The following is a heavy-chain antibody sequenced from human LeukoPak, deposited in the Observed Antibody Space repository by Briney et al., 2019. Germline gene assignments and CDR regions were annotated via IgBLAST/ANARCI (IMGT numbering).Heavy chain of an antibody. V-gene: IGHV3-74*01. Sequence: GGSLRLSCAASGFTFSSYWMHWVRHAPGKGLVWVSRINSDGSSTSYADSVKGRFTISRDNSKNTLYLQMNSLRAEDTAVYYCAKGVDSLGLRWGQGTLVTVSS. CDR2: INSDGSST. J-gene: IGHJ4*02. CDR1: GFTFSSYW. CDR3: AKGVDSLGLR. D-gene: IGHD3-3*01.